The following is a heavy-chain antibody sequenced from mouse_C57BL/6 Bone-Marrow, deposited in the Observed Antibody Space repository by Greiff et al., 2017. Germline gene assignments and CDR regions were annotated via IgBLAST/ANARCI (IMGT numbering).Heavy chain of an antibody. V-gene: IGHV5-17*01. CDR3: ARGAWFAY. CDR1: GFTFSDYG. CDR2: ISSGSSTI. J-gene: IGHJ3*01. Sequence: EVQLVESGGGLVKPGGSLKLSCAASGFTFSDYGMHWVHQAPEKGLEWVAYISSGSSTIYYADTVQGRFTISRDNAKNTLFLQMTSLRSEDTAMYYCARGAWFAYWGQGTLVTVSA.